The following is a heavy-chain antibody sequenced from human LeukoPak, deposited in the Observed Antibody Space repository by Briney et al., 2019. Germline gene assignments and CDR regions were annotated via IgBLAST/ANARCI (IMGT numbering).Heavy chain of an antibody. CDR2: ISSSSSYI. CDR1: GFTFSSYS. D-gene: IGHD6-19*01. J-gene: IGHJ3*02. V-gene: IGHV3-21*04. CDR3: ATHAVAGTREGLFGI. Sequence: GGSLRLSCAASGFTFSSYSMNWVRQAPGKGLEWVSSISSSSSYIYYADSVKGRFTISRDNAKNSLYLQMNSLRAEDTAVYYCATHAVAGTREGLFGIWGQGTMVTVSS.